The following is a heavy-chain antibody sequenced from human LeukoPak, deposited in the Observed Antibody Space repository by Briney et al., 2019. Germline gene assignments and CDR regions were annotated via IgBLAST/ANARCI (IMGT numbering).Heavy chain of an antibody. CDR3: ARLVGSSSPAFDY. D-gene: IGHD6-6*01. CDR1: GGSISRGGYY. CDR2: IYHNGST. Sequence: SETLSLTCSVPGGSISRGGYYWSWIRQPPGKGLEWIGYIYHNGSTNYNPSLKSRVTISVDTSKNQFSLKLSSVTAADTAVYYCARLVGSSSPAFDYGGQGTLVTVSS. V-gene: IGHV4-61*08. J-gene: IGHJ4*02.